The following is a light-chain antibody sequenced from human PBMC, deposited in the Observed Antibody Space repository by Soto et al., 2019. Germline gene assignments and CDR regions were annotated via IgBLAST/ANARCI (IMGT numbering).Light chain of an antibody. CDR3: SSYTTSRTRV. CDR2: EVS. CDR1: SSDVGAYDF. Sequence: QSALAQPASVSGSPGQSITISCTGTSSDVGAYDFVSWYQQHPDKAPKLMIYEVSNRPSGVSYRFSGSKSVNTATLTISGLQAEDEADYYCSSYTTSRTRVFGTGTKVT. V-gene: IGLV2-14*03. J-gene: IGLJ1*01.